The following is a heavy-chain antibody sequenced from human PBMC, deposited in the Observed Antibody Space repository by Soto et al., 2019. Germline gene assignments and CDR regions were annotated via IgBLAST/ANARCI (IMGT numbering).Heavy chain of an antibody. D-gene: IGHD6-13*01. Sequence: QVQLVESGGGVVQPGRSLRLSCAASGFTFSSYAMHWVRQAPGKGLEWVAVISYDGSNKYYADSVKGRFTISRDNSKNPLYLQMNSLRAEDTAVYYCARDPYSSIWAYYYYGMDVWGQGTTVTVSS. CDR3: ARDPYSSIWAYYYYGMDV. CDR2: ISYDGSNK. V-gene: IGHV3-30-3*01. CDR1: GFTFSSYA. J-gene: IGHJ6*02.